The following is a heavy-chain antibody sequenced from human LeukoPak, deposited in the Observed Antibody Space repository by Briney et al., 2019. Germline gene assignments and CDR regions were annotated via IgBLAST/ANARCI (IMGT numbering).Heavy chain of an antibody. J-gene: IGHJ6*02. CDR2: INPNSGGT. CDR3: ARDVYYGSGTPPYYYYGMDV. V-gene: IGHV1-2*04. CDR1: GYTFTGYY. D-gene: IGHD3-10*01. Sequence: RASVKVSCKASGYTFTGYYMHWVRQAPGQGLEWMGWINPNSGGTNYAQKFQGWVTMTRDTSISTAYMELSRLRSDDTAVYYCARDVYYGSGTPPYYYYGMDVWGQGTTVTVSS.